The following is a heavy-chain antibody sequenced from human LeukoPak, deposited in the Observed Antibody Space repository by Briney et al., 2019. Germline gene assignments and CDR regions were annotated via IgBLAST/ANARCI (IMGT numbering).Heavy chain of an antibody. CDR2: INPKSGGT. CDR1: GYTFTGYY. J-gene: IGHJ5*02. Sequence: ASVKVSCKAIGYTFTGYYMHWVRQAPGQGLEWMGWINPKSGGTKFAQKFEGRVTMTRDTSITTVYMELSRLRSDDTAMYYCARDRDYYDNSGYPFDPWGQGTLVTVPS. D-gene: IGHD3-22*01. CDR3: ARDRDYYDNSGYPFDP. V-gene: IGHV1-2*02.